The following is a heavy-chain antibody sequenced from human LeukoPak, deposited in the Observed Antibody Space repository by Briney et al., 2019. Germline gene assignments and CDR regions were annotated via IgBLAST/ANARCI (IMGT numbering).Heavy chain of an antibody. V-gene: IGHV1-8*01. Sequence: GASVKVSCKASGYTLTSYDINWVRQATGQGLEWMGWINPNSGHTGYAQKFQGRVTMTGNTSISTAYMELSSLRSEDTAVYYCARSYYGDFDYWGQGTLVTVSS. CDR3: ARSYYGDFDY. CDR2: INPNSGHT. J-gene: IGHJ4*02. D-gene: IGHD4-17*01. CDR1: GYTLTSYD.